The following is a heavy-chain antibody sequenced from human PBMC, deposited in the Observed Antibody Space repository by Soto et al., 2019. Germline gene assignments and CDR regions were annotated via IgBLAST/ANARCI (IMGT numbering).Heavy chain of an antibody. CDR1: GYTLTELS. V-gene: IGHV1-24*01. D-gene: IGHD6-13*01. Sequence: ASVKVSCKVSGYTLTELSMHWVRQAPGKGLEWMGGFDPEDGETIYAQKFQGRVTMTEDTSTDTAYMELSSLRSEDTAVYYCATRIQPAGSSSWYSEGWLDPWGQGTLVTVSS. J-gene: IGHJ5*02. CDR3: ATRIQPAGSSSWYSEGWLDP. CDR2: FDPEDGET.